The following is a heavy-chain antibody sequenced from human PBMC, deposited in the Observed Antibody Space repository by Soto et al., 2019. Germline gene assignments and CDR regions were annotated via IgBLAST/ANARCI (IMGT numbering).Heavy chain of an antibody. CDR2: IIPMFGTA. CDR1: GDTFSSYA. CDR3: ARVGPAHYYDSSGYSSPLDY. D-gene: IGHD3-22*01. V-gene: IGHV1-69*01. J-gene: IGHJ4*02. Sequence: QVQLVQSGAEVKKPGSSVKVSCKASGDTFSSYAINWVRQAPGQGLEWMGGIIPMFGTANYAQKFKGRVTITAGESTSTVYMELSSLRSEGTAVYYCARVGPAHYYDSSGYSSPLDYWGQGTLVTVSS.